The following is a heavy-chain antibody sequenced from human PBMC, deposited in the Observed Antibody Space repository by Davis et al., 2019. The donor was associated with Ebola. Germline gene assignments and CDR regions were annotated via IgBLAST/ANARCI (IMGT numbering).Heavy chain of an antibody. CDR1: GFNFRSYG. CDR3: TSSAVAGTYDY. V-gene: IGHV3-33*01. J-gene: IGHJ4*02. D-gene: IGHD6-19*01. Sequence: GESLKISCAASGFNFRSYGMHWVRQAPDKGLEWVAVIWYDGSRKYYGDSVKGRFTISRDNSNNLLYLQMNSLKTEDTAVYYCTSSAVAGTYDYWGQGTLVTVSS. CDR2: IWYDGSRK.